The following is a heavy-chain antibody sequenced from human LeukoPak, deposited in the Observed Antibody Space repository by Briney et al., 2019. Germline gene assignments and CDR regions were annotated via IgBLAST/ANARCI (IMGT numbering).Heavy chain of an antibody. CDR2: INPNSGGT. Sequence: ASVRVSCKASGYTFTSYYMHWVRQAPGQGLEWMGWINPNSGGTNYAQKFQGRVTMTRDTSISKAYMELSRLRSDDTAVYYCARDYYDILTGYSFNWFDPWGQGTLVTVSS. CDR1: GYTFTSYY. CDR3: ARDYYDILTGYSFNWFDP. J-gene: IGHJ5*02. D-gene: IGHD3-9*01. V-gene: IGHV1-2*02.